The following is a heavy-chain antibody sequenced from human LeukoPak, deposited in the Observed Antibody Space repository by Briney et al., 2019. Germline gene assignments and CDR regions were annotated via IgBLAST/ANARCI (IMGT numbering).Heavy chain of an antibody. J-gene: IGHJ4*02. CDR3: ARVGPNDDYYGSGSYYSGLYFDY. D-gene: IGHD3-10*01. CDR1: GFTFSSYW. V-gene: IGHV3-7*01. CDR2: IKQDGSEK. Sequence: GGSLRLSCAASGFTFSSYWMSWVRQAPGKGLEWVANIKQDGSEKYYVDSVKGRFTTSRDNAKNSLYLQINSLRAEDTAVYYCARVGPNDDYYGSGSYYSGLYFDYWGQGTLVTVSS.